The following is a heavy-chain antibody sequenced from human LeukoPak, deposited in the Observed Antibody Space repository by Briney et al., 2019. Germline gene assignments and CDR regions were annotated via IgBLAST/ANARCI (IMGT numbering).Heavy chain of an antibody. Sequence: GGSLRLSCAVSGLTFSSSWLDWVRQAPGKGLEWVASINPDGNKKYSADSVKGRFTISRDNAENSLYLQMNSLRVEDTAFYYCARDLAYSRLDYWGQGMLVTVSS. D-gene: IGHD5-18*01. CDR1: GLTFSSSW. CDR2: INPDGNKK. CDR3: ARDLAYSRLDY. J-gene: IGHJ4*02. V-gene: IGHV3-7*01.